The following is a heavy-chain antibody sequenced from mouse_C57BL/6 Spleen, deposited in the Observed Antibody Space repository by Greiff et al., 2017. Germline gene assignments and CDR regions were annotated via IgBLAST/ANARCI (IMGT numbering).Heavy chain of an antibody. CDR1: GYTFTDYY. J-gene: IGHJ3*01. CDR2: IYPGSGNT. V-gene: IGHV1-76*01. CDR3: ARIPV. Sequence: LEESGAELVRPGASVKLSCKASGYTFTDYYINWVKQRPGQGLEWIARIYPGSGNTYYNEKFKGKATLTAEKSSSTAYMQLSSLTSEDSAVYFCARIPVWGQGTLVTVSA.